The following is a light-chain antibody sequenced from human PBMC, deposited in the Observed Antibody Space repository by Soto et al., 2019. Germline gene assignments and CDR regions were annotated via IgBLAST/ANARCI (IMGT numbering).Light chain of an antibody. Sequence: QPALTQPASVSGSPGQSITISCTGTTSDVGGYNYVSWYQQHPGKAPKLMIYEVSNRPSGVSNRFSGSKSGNTASLTISGLQTSDEADYYCSSYTSGSTLVFGTGTKATVL. CDR3: SSYTSGSTLV. J-gene: IGLJ1*01. V-gene: IGLV2-14*01. CDR1: TSDVGGYNY. CDR2: EVS.